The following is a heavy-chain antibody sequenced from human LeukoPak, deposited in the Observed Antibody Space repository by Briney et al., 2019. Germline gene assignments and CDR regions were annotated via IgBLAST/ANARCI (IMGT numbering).Heavy chain of an antibody. CDR3: AREGGPYRPLDY. V-gene: IGHV4-4*02. Sequence: SETLSLTCVVSGGXITNTNYWTWVRQPPGKGLEWIGEVNLQGSTNYNPSLMGRVAISVDTSENHISLQLTSVTAADTAVYCAREGGPYRPLDYSGQGTLVTVSS. CDR1: GGXITNTNY. J-gene: IGHJ4*02. CDR2: VNLQGST.